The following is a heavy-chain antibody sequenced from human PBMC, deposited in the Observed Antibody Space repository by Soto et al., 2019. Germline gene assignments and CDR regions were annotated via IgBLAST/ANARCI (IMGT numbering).Heavy chain of an antibody. D-gene: IGHD1-1*01. CDR3: ARQIRLSDYYYGMDV. J-gene: IGHJ6*02. Sequence: GGSLRLSCAASGFTFSSYSMNWVRQAPGKGLEWVSYISSSSSTIYYADSVKGRFTISRDNAKNSLYLQMNSLRDEDTAVYYCARQIRLSDYYYGMDVWGQGTTVTVSS. CDR1: GFTFSSYS. CDR2: ISSSSSTI. V-gene: IGHV3-48*02.